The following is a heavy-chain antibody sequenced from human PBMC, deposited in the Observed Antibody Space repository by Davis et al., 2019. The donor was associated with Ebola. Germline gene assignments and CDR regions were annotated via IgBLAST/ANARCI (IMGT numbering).Heavy chain of an antibody. V-gene: IGHV1-58*01. CDR2: IDVGSGDA. J-gene: IGHJ6*02. CDR1: GFTFNKSA. Sequence: SVKVSCKASGFTFNKSAVHWVRQARGQRLEWVGYIDVGSGDAYYAQLLQERVTITSDMSTGTAYMELSSLRSEDTAVYYCAANSQPYYYYGMDVWGQGTTVTVSS. CDR3: AANSQPYYYYGMDV. D-gene: IGHD5-24*01.